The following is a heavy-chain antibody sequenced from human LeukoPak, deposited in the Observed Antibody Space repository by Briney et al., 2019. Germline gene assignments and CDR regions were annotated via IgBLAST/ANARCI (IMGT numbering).Heavy chain of an antibody. CDR3: ARVSNYDFWSGYYSYYYYYGMDV. CDR1: GFTFSTYT. V-gene: IGHV3-7*01. D-gene: IGHD3-3*01. CDR2: IKQDGSEK. J-gene: IGHJ6*02. Sequence: GGSLRLSCAASGFTFSTYTMHWVRQAPGKGLEWVANIKQDGSEKYYVDSVKGRFTISRDNAKNSLYLQMNSLRAEDTAVYYCARVSNYDFWSGYYSYYYYYGMDVWGQGTTVTVSS.